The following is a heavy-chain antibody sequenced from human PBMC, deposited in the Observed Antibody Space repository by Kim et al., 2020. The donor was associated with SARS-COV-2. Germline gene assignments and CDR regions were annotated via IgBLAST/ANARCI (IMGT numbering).Heavy chain of an antibody. Sequence: KGRFTISRDNSKNTLYLQMNSLRAEDTAVYYCAKGGIAAAGPGEEYYLDYWGQGTLVTVSS. V-gene: IGHV3-23*01. D-gene: IGHD6-13*01. CDR3: AKGGIAAAGPGEEYYLDY. J-gene: IGHJ4*01.